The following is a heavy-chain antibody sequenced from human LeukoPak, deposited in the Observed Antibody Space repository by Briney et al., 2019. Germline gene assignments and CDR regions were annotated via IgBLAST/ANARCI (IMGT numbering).Heavy chain of an antibody. CDR3: ARGETTVVTPWSIDY. D-gene: IGHD4-23*01. J-gene: IGHJ4*02. CDR2: ISSSSSYI. Sequence: PGGSLGLSCAASGFTFSSYSMNWVRQAPGKGLEWVSSISSSSSYIYYADSVKGRFTISRDNAKNSLYLQMNSLRAEDTAVYYCARGETTVVTPWSIDYWGQGTLVTVSS. CDR1: GFTFSSYS. V-gene: IGHV3-21*01.